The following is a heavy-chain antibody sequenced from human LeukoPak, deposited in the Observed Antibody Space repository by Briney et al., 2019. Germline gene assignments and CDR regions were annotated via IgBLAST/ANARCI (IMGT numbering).Heavy chain of an antibody. D-gene: IGHD3-22*01. CDR2: IYPGDSAT. CDR1: GYSFTSYW. V-gene: IGHV5-51*01. J-gene: IGHJ4*02. Sequence: GESLKISCKGSGYSFTSYWIGWVRQIPGKGLEWMGIIYPGDSATRYSPSFQGHVTISAATSISTAYLLWRSPEAPATANYCRARPREDYYDSSGYYWHYWGQGNLVTVSS. CDR3: ARPREDYYDSSGYYWHY.